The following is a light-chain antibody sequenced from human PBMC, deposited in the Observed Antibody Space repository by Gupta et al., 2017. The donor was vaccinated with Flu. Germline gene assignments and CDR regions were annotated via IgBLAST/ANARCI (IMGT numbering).Light chain of an antibody. CDR3: IQSTYWPT. CDR1: QSIVSINGYIY. V-gene: IGKV2-30*01. Sequence: IASMSSQSIVSINGYIYLTWLQQRQGQSPMRLIYRVSKRDSGVRYRVSGSGTGINFTLRIMRVEAVDIGVYYCIQSTYWPTFGQGTKVEIK. CDR2: RVS. J-gene: IGKJ1*01.